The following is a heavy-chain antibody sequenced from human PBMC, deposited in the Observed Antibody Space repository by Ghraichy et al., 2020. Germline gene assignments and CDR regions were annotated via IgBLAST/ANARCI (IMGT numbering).Heavy chain of an antibody. CDR1: NFAFNIYA. D-gene: IGHD6-19*01. Sequence: LSLTCAASNFAFNIYAIHWVRQAPGKGLQWVAIISSDGRERYYEDSVKGRFAISRDNSLNTLYLQMNGLRAEDTAVYYCARGGHSYDTSGFHDFWGQGTLVTVSS. CDR2: ISSDGRER. V-gene: IGHV3-30*09. CDR3: ARGGHSYDTSGFHDF. J-gene: IGHJ4*02.